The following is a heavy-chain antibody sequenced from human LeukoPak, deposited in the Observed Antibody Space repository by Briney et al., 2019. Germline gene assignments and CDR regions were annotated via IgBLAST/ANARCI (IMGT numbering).Heavy chain of an antibody. Sequence: GGSLRLSSAEPGFSFSRYIMNWLRQAPGKGLEWVSSIRTNNYRYGAGSVKGRFTISRDNAKNSLFLQMDSLRAEDTSVCYCALGGHLDFWGQGTLVTVSS. V-gene: IGHV3-21*01. CDR1: GFSFSRYI. D-gene: IGHD3-16*01. CDR3: ALGGHLDF. CDR2: IRTNNYR. J-gene: IGHJ4*02.